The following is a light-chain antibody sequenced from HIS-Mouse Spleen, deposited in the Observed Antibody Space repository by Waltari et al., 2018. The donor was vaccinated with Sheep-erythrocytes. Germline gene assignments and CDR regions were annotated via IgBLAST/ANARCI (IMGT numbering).Light chain of an antibody. CDR1: SSDVGGYNY. Sequence: QSALTQPRSVSGSPGQSVTISCTGTSSDVGGYNYFSWYQQHPGKAPKLMIYDVSKRPAGVPDRFSGSKSGNTASVTISGLQAEDEADYYCCSYAGSYNHVCATGTKVTVL. CDR3: CSYAGSYNHV. J-gene: IGLJ1*01. V-gene: IGLV2-11*01. CDR2: DVS.